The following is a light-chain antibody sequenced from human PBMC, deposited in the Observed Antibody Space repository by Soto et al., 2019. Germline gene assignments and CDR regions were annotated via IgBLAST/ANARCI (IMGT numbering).Light chain of an antibody. V-gene: IGKV3-20*01. CDR2: GAS. Sequence: ENVLTQSPDILSLSPGERVTLSCRASQSISNNYLVWYQQKPGQAPRVLIYGASSRATGIPDRFSGSGSGTDFTLTISRLQPEDFALYYCQQYGRSLPTFGRGTKLEIK. CDR1: QSISNNY. CDR3: QQYGRSLPT. J-gene: IGKJ2*01.